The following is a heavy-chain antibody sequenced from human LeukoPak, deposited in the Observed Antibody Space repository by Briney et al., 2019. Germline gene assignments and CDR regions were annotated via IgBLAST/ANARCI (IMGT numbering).Heavy chain of an antibody. V-gene: IGHV1-58*01. CDR1: GFAFTSSA. J-gene: IGHJ4*02. D-gene: IGHD2-8*02. CDR3: AAGLNVLYYFDY. CDR2: IVVGSGNT. Sequence: SVEVSCKASGFAFTSSAVQWVRQARGQRLEWIGWIVVGSGNTNYAQKFQERVTITRDMSTSTAYMELSSLRSEDTAVYYCAAGLNVLYYFDYWGQGTLVTVSS.